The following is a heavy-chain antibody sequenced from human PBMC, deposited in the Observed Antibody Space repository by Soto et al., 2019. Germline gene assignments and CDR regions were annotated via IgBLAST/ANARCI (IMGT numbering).Heavy chain of an antibody. J-gene: IGHJ6*02. CDR1: GGSISSYY. CDR2: IDTSGST. V-gene: IGHV4-4*07. CDR3: ARALSGCSGGSCYYSYGMDV. Sequence: QVQLQESGPGLVKPSETLSLTCTVSGGSISSYYWSWIRQPAGKGLEWIGRIDTSGSTNYNPSLKHRVTISVDTSKNQFSLKLSSVAAADTAVYYCARALSGCSGGSCYYSYGMDVWGQGTTVTVSS. D-gene: IGHD2-15*01.